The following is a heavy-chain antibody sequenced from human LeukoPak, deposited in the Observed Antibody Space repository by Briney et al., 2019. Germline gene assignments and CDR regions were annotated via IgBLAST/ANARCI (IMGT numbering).Heavy chain of an antibody. J-gene: IGHJ5*02. CDR2: IIPIFGTA. D-gene: IGHD3-9*01. V-gene: IGHV1-69*01. CDR3: ARARLGLRYFEP. CDR1: GGTFSSYA. Sequence: ASVKVSCKASGGTFSSYAISWVRQAPGQGLEWMGGIIPIFGTANYAQKFQGRVTITADESTSTAYMELSSLRSEDTAVYYCARARLGLRYFEPWGQGTLVTVSS.